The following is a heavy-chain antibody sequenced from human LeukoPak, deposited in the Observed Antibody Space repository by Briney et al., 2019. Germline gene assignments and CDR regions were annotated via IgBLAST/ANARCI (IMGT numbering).Heavy chain of an antibody. V-gene: IGHV5-51*01. CDR3: ARRRGYCSSTSCPPDLDY. J-gene: IGHJ4*02. D-gene: IGHD2-2*01. CDR1: GYSFTSYW. Sequence: KGGESLKISCKGSGYSFTSYWIGWVRQMPGKGLEWMGIIYPGDSDTRYSPSFQGQVTISADKSISTAYLQWSSLKASDTATYYCARRRGYCSSTSCPPDLDYWGQGTLVTVSS. CDR2: IYPGDSDT.